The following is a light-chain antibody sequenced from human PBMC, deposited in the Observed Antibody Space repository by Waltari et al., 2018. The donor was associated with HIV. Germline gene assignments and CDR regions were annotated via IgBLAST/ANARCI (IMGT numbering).Light chain of an antibody. Sequence: DIVMTQSPDSLSVSVGERATIICRSSQSVFSSSSSRDCLAWYQQKPGQSPKVLFYWGSTRESGVPDRFSVSGSGTDFTLTISSLQAEDVAVYFCQEYFSPRRTFGQGTKVEV. CDR2: WGS. J-gene: IGKJ1*01. CDR1: QSVFSSSSSRDC. CDR3: QEYFSPRRT. V-gene: IGKV4-1*01.